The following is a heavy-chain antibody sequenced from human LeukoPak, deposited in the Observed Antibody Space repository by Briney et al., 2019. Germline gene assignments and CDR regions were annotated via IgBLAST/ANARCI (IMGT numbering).Heavy chain of an antibody. D-gene: IGHD2-15*01. V-gene: IGHV3-7*03. J-gene: IGHJ4*02. Sequence: GGSLRLSCAVSGFTSSSYWMSWVRQALGKGLEWVANIKQDGSEKYYVDSAKGRFTISRDNAKNSLYLQMNSLRAEDTAVYYCARAPYCIGGSCRFDYWGQGTLVTVSS. CDR2: IKQDGSEK. CDR3: ARAPYCIGGSCRFDY. CDR1: GFTSSSYW.